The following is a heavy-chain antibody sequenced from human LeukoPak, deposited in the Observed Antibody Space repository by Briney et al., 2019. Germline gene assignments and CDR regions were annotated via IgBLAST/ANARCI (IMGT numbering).Heavy chain of an antibody. CDR1: GGTFSSYA. V-gene: IGHV1-69*06. Sequence: SVKVSCKASGGTFSSYAISWVRQAPGQGLEWMGGIIPIFGTANYAQKFQGRVTITADKSASTAYMELSSLRSEDTAVYYCASRMGVDSSSWYGAFDIWGQGTMVTVSS. CDR3: ASRMGVDSSSWYGAFDI. CDR2: IIPIFGTA. J-gene: IGHJ3*02. D-gene: IGHD6-13*01.